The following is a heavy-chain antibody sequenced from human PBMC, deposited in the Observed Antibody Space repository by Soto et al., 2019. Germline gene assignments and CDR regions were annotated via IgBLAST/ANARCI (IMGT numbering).Heavy chain of an antibody. CDR1: GWTFSSYA. Sequence: SVKVSCKACGWTFSSYAISWVRQAAGQGLEWMGGIIPIFGTVNYAQKFQGRVTITADESTSTAYMELSSLRSEDTAVYYCARDRIFGCSSTSCYTNTYYSYGMEFWGQGTTVTGSS. D-gene: IGHD2-2*02. CDR2: IIPIFGTV. CDR3: ARDRIFGCSSTSCYTNTYYSYGMEF. J-gene: IGHJ6*02. V-gene: IGHV1-69*13.